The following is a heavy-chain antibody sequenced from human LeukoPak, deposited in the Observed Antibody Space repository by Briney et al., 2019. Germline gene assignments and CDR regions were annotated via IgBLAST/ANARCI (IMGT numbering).Heavy chain of an antibody. CDR2: IKQDGSER. Sequence: GGSLRLSCAASGFTFSNYWMTWVRQAPGKGPEWVANIKQDGSERNYVDSVKGRFTIARDNTKNSLYLQMTSLRGEDTAVYYCASRAGKPGNTPWCFDYWGQGALVAVSS. CDR1: GFTFSNYW. D-gene: IGHD1-7*01. J-gene: IGHJ4*02. CDR3: ASRAGKPGNTPWCFDY. V-gene: IGHV3-7*01.